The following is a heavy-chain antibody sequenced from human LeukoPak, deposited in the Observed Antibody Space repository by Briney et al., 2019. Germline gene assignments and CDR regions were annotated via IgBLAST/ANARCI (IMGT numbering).Heavy chain of an antibody. D-gene: IGHD1-26*01. Sequence: ASVKVSCKASGYTFTSYDINWVRQATGQGLEWMGWISAYNGNTNYAQKLQGRVTMTTDTSTSTAYMELRSLRSDDTAVYYCARSRVGASSVYFDYWGQGTLVTVSS. CDR3: ARSRVGASSVYFDY. CDR2: ISAYNGNT. CDR1: GYTFTSYD. J-gene: IGHJ4*02. V-gene: IGHV1-18*01.